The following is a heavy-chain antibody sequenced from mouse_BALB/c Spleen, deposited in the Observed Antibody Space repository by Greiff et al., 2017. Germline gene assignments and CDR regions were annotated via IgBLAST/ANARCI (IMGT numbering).Heavy chain of an antibody. D-gene: IGHD4-1*02. CDR3: ARSLNWDDFDY. J-gene: IGHJ2*01. CDR1: GYTFSSYW. Sequence: QVQLKQSGAELMKPGASVKISCKATGYTFSSYWIEWVKQRPGHGLEWIGEILPGSGSTNYNEKFKGKATFTADTSSNTAYMQLSSLTSEDSAVYYCARSLNWDDFDYWGQGTTLTVSS. V-gene: IGHV1-9*01. CDR2: ILPGSGST.